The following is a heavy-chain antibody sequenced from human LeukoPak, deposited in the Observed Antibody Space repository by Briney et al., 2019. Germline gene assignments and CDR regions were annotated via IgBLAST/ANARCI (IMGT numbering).Heavy chain of an antibody. J-gene: IGHJ3*02. CDR2: MNPNSGNT. CDR3: ARGDTILLWFGELLNADAFDI. Sequence: ASVKVPCKASGYTFTSYDINWVRQATGQGLEWMGWMNPNSGNTGYAQKFQGRVTMTRNTSISTAYMELSSLRSEDTAVYYCARGDTILLWFGELLNADAFDIWGQGTMVTVSS. CDR1: GYTFTSYD. D-gene: IGHD3-10*01. V-gene: IGHV1-8*01.